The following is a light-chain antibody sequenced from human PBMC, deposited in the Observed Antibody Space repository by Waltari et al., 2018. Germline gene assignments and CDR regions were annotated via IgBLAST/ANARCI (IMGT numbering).Light chain of an antibody. J-gene: IGKJ2*01. CDR2: GAS. CDR3: QQYGGSPPYT. V-gene: IGKV3-20*01. Sequence: EIVVTQPPDTLSLSPGERATPSCRASQSNSGTYFAWYQQKPGQAPSLLIYGASSRATGIPDRCRGSGSATDFTLTISRLEPEDFAFYYCQQYGGSPPYTFGQGTKLEIK. CDR1: QSNSGTY.